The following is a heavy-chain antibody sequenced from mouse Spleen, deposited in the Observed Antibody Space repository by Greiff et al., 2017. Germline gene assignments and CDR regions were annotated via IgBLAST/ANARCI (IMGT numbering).Heavy chain of an antibody. Sequence: QVQLKQSGPGLVQPSQTLSITCTVSGFSLTSYGVHWVRQSPGKGLEWMGVIWSGGSTDYNAAFISRLSISKDNSKSQVFFKMNSLQADDTAIYYCASANWGYAMDYWGQGTSVTVSS. D-gene: IGHD4-1*01. CDR2: IWSGGST. V-gene: IGHV2-2*01. CDR3: ASANWGYAMDY. CDR1: GFSLTSYG. J-gene: IGHJ4*01.